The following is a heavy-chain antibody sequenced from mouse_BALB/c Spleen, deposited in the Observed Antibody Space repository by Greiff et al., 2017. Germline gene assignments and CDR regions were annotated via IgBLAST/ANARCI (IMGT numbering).Heavy chain of an antibody. J-gene: IGHJ3*01. CDR1: GYSITSDYA. V-gene: IGHV3-2*02. CDR2: ISYSGST. Sequence: EVQLQESGPGLVKPSQSLSLTCTVTGYSITSDYAWNWIRQFPGNKLEWMGYISYSGSTSYNPSLKSRISITRDTSKNQFFLQLNSVTTEDTATYYCARCDPRRRAWFAYWGQGTLVTVSA. D-gene: IGHD2-10*02. CDR3: ARCDPRRRAWFAY.